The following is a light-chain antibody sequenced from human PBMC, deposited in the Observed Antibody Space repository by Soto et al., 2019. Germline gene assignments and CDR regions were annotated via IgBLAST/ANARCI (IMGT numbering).Light chain of an antibody. J-gene: IGLJ1*01. V-gene: IGLV2-14*01. CDR2: DVS. CDR3: SSHTSSGTLV. Sequence: QSVLTQPASVSGSPGQSITLSCTGTSSDVGGYDYVSRYQQPPGKAPKLMIYDVSNWPSGVSNRFSGSKSGNTASLTISGLQAEHEADYYCSSHTSSGTLVFGTGTKVTVL. CDR1: SSDVGGYDY.